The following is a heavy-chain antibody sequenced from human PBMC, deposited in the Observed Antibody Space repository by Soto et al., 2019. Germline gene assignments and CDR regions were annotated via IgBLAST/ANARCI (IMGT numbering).Heavy chain of an antibody. D-gene: IGHD6-13*01. Sequence: SETLSLTCTVSGGSISSSSDYWGWIRQPPGKGLEWIGSIYYSGSTYYNPSLKSRVTISVDTSKNQFSLKLSSVTAADTAVYYCAGSTSWFDPWGQGTLVTVSS. J-gene: IGHJ5*02. V-gene: IGHV4-39*01. CDR3: AGSTSWFDP. CDR2: IYYSGST. CDR1: GGSISSSSDY.